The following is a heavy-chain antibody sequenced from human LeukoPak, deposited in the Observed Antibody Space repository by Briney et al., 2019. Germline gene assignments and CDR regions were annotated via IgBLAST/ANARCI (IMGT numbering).Heavy chain of an antibody. CDR3: ARKGRWAGQYNY. J-gene: IGHJ4*02. CDR2: ISAYNGNT. D-gene: IGHD3/OR15-3a*01. Sequence: ASVKVSCKASGYSFSSYGISWVRQAPGQGLEWMTWISAYNGNTNYAQKLQGRVTMTTDTSTSTAYMELRSLRSDDTAVYYCARKGRWAGQYNYWGQGTLVTVSS. V-gene: IGHV1-18*01. CDR1: GYSFSSYG.